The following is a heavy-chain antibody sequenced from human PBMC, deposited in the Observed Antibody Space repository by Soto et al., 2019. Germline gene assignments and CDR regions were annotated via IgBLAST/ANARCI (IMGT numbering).Heavy chain of an antibody. V-gene: IGHV4-39*01. Sequence: SETLSLTCTVSGGSISSSGYYWGWIRQPPGKGLEWIGSIYYSGSTYYNPSLKSRVTISVDTSKNQFSLKLSSVTAADTAVYYCARSKYSSGWYYFDYWGQGTLVTVSS. CDR1: GGSISSSGYY. CDR2: IYYSGST. J-gene: IGHJ4*02. CDR3: ARSKYSSGWYYFDY. D-gene: IGHD6-19*01.